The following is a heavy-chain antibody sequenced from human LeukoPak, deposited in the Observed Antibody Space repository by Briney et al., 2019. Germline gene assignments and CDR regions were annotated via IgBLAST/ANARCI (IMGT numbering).Heavy chain of an antibody. CDR3: ARGVLDSSGWNIDYYYYYMDV. V-gene: IGHV4-38-2*02. J-gene: IGHJ6*03. Sequence: KPSETLSLTCTVSGYSISSGYYWGWIRQPPGKGLEWIGSIYHSGSTYYNPSLKSRVTISVDTSKNQFSLKLSSVTAADTAVYYCARGVLDSSGWNIDYYYYYMDVWGKGTTVTISS. CDR1: GYSISSGYY. CDR2: IYHSGST. D-gene: IGHD6-19*01.